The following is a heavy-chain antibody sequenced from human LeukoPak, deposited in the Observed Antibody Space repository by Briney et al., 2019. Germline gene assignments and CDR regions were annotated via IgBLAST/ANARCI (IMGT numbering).Heavy chain of an antibody. CDR1: GFTFSSYG. J-gene: IGHJ4*02. CDR2: IWYDGSNK. V-gene: IGHV3-33*01. CDR3: ARDQPLSWNYGGY. D-gene: IGHD1-7*01. Sequence: GGSLRLSCAASGFTFSSYGMHWVRQAPGKGLEWVAVIWYDGSNKYYADSVKGRFTISRDNAKNSLYLQMNSLRAEDTAVYYCARDQPLSWNYGGYWGQGTLVTVSS.